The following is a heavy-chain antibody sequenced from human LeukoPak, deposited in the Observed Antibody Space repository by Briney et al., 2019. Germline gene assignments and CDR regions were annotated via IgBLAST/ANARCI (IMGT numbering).Heavy chain of an antibody. CDR2: INSDGSST. J-gene: IGHJ5*02. D-gene: IGHD2-2*01. V-gene: IGHV3-74*01. CDR1: GFTFSSYW. CDR3: AREASGGYCSSTSCHNWFDP. Sequence: GGSLILSCAASGFTFSSYWMHWVRQAPGKGLVWVSRINSDGSSTSDADSVKGRFTISRDNAKNTLYLQMNSLRAEDTAVYYCAREASGGYCSSTSCHNWFDPWGQGTPVTVSS.